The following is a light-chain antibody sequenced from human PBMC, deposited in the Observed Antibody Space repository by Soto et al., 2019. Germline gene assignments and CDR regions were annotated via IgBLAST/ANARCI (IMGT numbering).Light chain of an antibody. Sequence: EIVLTQSPGTLSLSPGERATLSCRASQSVNNNYLAWYQQKPGQAPRLLIYGASSRATGIPDRFSGSGSGTDFTLTISMLEPDDFAVYYCQQYCSSSLTFGGGTKVEIK. CDR1: QSVNNNY. CDR3: QQYCSSSLT. V-gene: IGKV3-20*01. CDR2: GAS. J-gene: IGKJ4*01.